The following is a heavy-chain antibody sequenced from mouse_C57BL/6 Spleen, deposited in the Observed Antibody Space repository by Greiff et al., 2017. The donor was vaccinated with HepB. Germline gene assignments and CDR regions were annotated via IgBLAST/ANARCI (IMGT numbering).Heavy chain of an antibody. Sequence: QVQLKESGAELVRPGASVKLSCKASGYTFTDYYINWVKQRPGQGLEWIARIYPGSGNTYYNEKFKGKATLTAEKSSSTAYMQLSSLTSEDSAVYFCARETAQATWFAYWGQGTLVTVS. CDR1: GYTFTDYY. J-gene: IGHJ3*01. V-gene: IGHV1-76*01. CDR3: ARETAQATWFAY. D-gene: IGHD3-2*02. CDR2: IYPGSGNT.